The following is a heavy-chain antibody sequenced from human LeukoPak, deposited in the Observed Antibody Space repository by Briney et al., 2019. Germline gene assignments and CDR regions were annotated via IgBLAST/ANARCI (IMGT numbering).Heavy chain of an antibody. Sequence: GGSLRLSCAASGFIFSNYNMNWVRQTPGKGLEWLSYISSSSGTIYYADSVKGRFTISGDNAKNSLYLQLNSLRAEDTAVYYCARALGYSYGYAVDYWGQGTLVTVSS. D-gene: IGHD5-18*01. J-gene: IGHJ4*02. CDR3: ARALGYSYGYAVDY. CDR2: ISSSSGTI. V-gene: IGHV3-48*01. CDR1: GFIFSNYN.